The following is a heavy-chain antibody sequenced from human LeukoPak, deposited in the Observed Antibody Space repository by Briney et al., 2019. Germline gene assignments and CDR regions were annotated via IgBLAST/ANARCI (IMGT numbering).Heavy chain of an antibody. CDR3: ARDHHLAAAGN. CDR1: GFTFSSYG. Sequence: GRSLRLSCAASGFTFSSYGMHWVRQAPGKGLEWVAVIWYDGSNKYYADSVKGRFTISRDNSKNTLYLQMNSLRAEDTAVYYCARDHHLAAAGNWGQGTLVTVSS. J-gene: IGHJ4*02. D-gene: IGHD6-13*01. V-gene: IGHV3-33*01. CDR2: IWYDGSNK.